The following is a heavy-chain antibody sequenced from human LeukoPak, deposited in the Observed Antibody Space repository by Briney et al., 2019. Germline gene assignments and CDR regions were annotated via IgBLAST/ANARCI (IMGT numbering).Heavy chain of an antibody. Sequence: ASVKVSCKASGGTFSSYAISWVRQAPGQGLEWMGRIIPILGTASYAQKFRGRVTITTDESTSTAYMELSSLRSEDTAVYYCARDPPYSGYEPSDYWGQGTLVTVSS. D-gene: IGHD5-12*01. V-gene: IGHV1-69*11. CDR1: GGTFSSYA. CDR2: IIPILGTA. J-gene: IGHJ4*02. CDR3: ARDPPYSGYEPSDY.